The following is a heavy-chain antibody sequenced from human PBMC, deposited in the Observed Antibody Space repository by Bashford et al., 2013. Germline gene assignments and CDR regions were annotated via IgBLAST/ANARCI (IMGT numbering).Heavy chain of an antibody. CDR2: IYYSGST. CDR1: GGSIATSSYY. V-gene: IGHV4-39*01. CDR3: ARFSQWYSSTSRYIY. D-gene: IGHD2-15*01. Sequence: SETLSLTCTVSGGSIATSSYYWGWIRQPPGKGLEWIGSIYYSGSTYYNPSLKSRAIISIDTSKNQFSLKLDSVTAADTAVVFCARFSQWYSSTSRYIYWGQGTLVTVSS. J-gene: IGHJ4*02.